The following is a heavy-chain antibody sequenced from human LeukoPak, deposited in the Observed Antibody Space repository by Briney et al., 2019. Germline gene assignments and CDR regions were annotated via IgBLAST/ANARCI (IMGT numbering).Heavy chain of an antibody. CDR1: GGSISSSSYY. J-gene: IGHJ5*02. CDR2: IYYSGST. V-gene: IGHV4-39*01. CDR3: ARRGYCSSTSCYEYWFDP. D-gene: IGHD2-2*01. Sequence: PSETLSLTCTVSGGSISSSSYYWGWIRQPPGKGLEWIGIIYYSGSTYYNPSLKSRLTISVDTSKNQFSLKLSSVTATDTAVYYCARRGYCSSTSCYEYWFDPWGQGTLVTVAS.